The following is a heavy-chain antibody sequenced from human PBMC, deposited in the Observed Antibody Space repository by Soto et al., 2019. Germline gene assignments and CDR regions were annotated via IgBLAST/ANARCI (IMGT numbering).Heavy chain of an antibody. CDR1: GYIFNNYG. D-gene: IGHD4-17*01. CDR3: ARDIDYDIDY. J-gene: IGHJ4*02. CDR2: IYPKEGRI. V-gene: IGHV1-18*01. Sequence: QVQLVQSGAEVQKPGASVKVSCEASGYIFNNYGITWVRQAPGQGLEWMGWIYPKEGRINFAQKFQGRVTLTTDTSTPTADMELRSLRFDDSAVYFCARDIDYDIDYWGQGTLVTVSS.